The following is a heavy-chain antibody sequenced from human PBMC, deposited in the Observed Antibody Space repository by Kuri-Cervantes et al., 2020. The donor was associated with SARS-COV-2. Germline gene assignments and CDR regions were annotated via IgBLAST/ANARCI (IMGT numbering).Heavy chain of an antibody. CDR1: GGSISSGGYY. J-gene: IGHJ4*02. D-gene: IGHD6-13*01. Sequence: SETLSLTCTVSGGSISSGGYYWSWIRQPPGKGLEWIGYIYHSGSTYYNPSLKSRVTISVDRSKNQFSLKLSSVTAADAAVYYCARDTSSWCRGAFDYWGQGTLVTVSS. V-gene: IGHV4-30-2*01. CDR2: IYHSGST. CDR3: ARDTSSWCRGAFDY.